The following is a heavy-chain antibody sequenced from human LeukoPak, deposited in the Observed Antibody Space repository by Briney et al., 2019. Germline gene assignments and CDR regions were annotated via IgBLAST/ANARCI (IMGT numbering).Heavy chain of an antibody. CDR2: IYYSGIT. Sequence: SETLSLTCTVSGGSISSSSHYWGWIRQPPGKGLEWIGSIYYSGITYYNPSLKSRVTISVDKSKNQFSLKLSSVTAADTAVYYCARAFTIAAADYWGQGTLVTVSS. D-gene: IGHD6-13*01. CDR1: GGSISSSSHY. CDR3: ARAFTIAAADY. J-gene: IGHJ4*02. V-gene: IGHV4-39*07.